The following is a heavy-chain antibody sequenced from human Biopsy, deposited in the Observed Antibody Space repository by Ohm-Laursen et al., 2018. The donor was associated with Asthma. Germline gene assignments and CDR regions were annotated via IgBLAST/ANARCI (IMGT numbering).Heavy chain of an antibody. V-gene: IGHV1-24*01. J-gene: IGHJ4*02. CDR1: GYSLTDLS. D-gene: IGHD4-17*01. Sequence: VASVKVSCKISGYSLTDLSMHWVRQAPGQGLEWMGGHDHEEGGTVNAWRFQGRVTMTEDTSTDTAYMELSSLSSDDTAVYYCASDFPKDYVRYNFQFWGQGTLVTVSS. CDR3: ASDFPKDYVRYNFQF. CDR2: HDHEEGGT.